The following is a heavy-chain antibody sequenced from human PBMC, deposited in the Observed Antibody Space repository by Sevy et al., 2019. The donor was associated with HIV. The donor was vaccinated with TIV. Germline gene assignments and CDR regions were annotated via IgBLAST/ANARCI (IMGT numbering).Heavy chain of an antibody. CDR3: SRRSSSWDYFEY. V-gene: IGHV3-11*06. CDR2: ISGTSRYI. CDR1: GFTFSDYY. D-gene: IGHD6-13*01. J-gene: IGHJ4*02. Sequence: GGSLRLSCAASGFTFSDYYLSWIRQAPGKGLEWVSYISGTSRYINYADSLKGRFTISRDNAKNLLYLQMNSLKGEDTDVYYCSRRSSSWDYFEYWGQGTLVTVSS.